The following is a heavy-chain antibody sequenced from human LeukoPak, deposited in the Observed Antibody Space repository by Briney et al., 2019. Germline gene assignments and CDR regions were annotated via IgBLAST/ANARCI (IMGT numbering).Heavy chain of an antibody. V-gene: IGHV4-59*01. CDR1: GGSISSYY. CDR2: IYYSGST. J-gene: IGHJ4*02. D-gene: IGHD3-9*01. Sequence: SETLSLTCTVSGGSISSYYWSWIRQPPGKGLEWIGYIYYSGSTNYNPSLKSRVTISVDTSKNQFSLKLSSVTAADTAVYYCARASPLNYDILTGYVYYFDYWGQGTLVAVSS. CDR3: ARASPLNYDILTGYVYYFDY.